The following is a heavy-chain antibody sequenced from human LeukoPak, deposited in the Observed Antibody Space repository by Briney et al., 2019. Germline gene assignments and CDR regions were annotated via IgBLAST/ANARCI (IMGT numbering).Heavy chain of an antibody. CDR2: INTNTGNP. D-gene: IGHD3-22*01. CDR1: GNTFTSYA. CDR3: ARDWGSGYYPDLGGY. V-gene: IGHV7-4-1*02. J-gene: IGHJ4*02. Sequence: ASVKVSCKASGNTFTSYAMNWVRQAPGQGLEWMGWINTNTGNPTYAQGFTGRFVFSLDTSVSTAYLQISSLKAEDTAVYYCARDWGSGYYPDLGGYWGQGTLVTVSS.